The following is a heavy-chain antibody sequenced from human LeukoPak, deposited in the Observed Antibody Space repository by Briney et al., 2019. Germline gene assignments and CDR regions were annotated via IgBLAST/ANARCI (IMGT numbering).Heavy chain of an antibody. CDR2: FDPEDGET. CDR1: GYTLTELS. Sequence: ASVKVSCKVSGYTLTELSMHWVRQAPGKGLEWMGGFDPEDGETIYAQKFQGRVTMTEDTSTDTAYMELSSLRSEDTAVYYCATVSPNQQWLVQSGWFAFDIWGQGTMVTVSS. D-gene: IGHD6-19*01. V-gene: IGHV1-24*01. CDR3: ATVSPNQQWLVQSGWFAFDI. J-gene: IGHJ3*02.